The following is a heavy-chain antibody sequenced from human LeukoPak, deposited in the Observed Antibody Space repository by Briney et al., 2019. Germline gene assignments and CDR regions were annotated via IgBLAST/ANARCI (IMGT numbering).Heavy chain of an antibody. Sequence: GGSLRLSCAASGFTFSSYWMSWDRQAPGKGLEWVANIKQDGSEKYYVDSVKGRFTISRDNAKNSLYLQMNSLRAEDTAVYYCARETPPRPVYYDFWSGYDYYFDYWGQGTLVTVSS. V-gene: IGHV3-7*01. CDR1: GFTFSSYW. D-gene: IGHD3-3*01. J-gene: IGHJ4*02. CDR2: IKQDGSEK. CDR3: ARETPPRPVYYDFWSGYDYYFDY.